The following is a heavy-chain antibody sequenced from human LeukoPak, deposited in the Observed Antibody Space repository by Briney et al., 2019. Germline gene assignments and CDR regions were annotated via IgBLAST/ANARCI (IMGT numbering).Heavy chain of an antibody. Sequence: GGSLRLSCAASGFTFSSYGMHWVRQAPGKGLEWVAVIWYDGSNKYYADSVKGRFTISRDNSKNRLYLQMNSLRAEDTAVYYCARGGWLQFNDAFDIWGRGTMVTVSS. V-gene: IGHV3-33*01. D-gene: IGHD5-24*01. CDR1: GFTFSSYG. J-gene: IGHJ3*02. CDR2: IWYDGSNK. CDR3: ARGGWLQFNDAFDI.